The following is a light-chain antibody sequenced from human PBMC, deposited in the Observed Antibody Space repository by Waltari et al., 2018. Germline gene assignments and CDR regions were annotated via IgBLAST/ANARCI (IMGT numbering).Light chain of an antibody. Sequence: EIVLTQSPDILSLSPGETATLSCRTSQSVSNYLAWYQQKLGQAPRLRIYDASTRAPGIQARFSGSGSGTDFTLTISGLEPEDFAVYFCQQRFNWPPLTFGGGTKVEIK. J-gene: IGKJ4*01. V-gene: IGKV3-11*01. CDR1: QSVSNY. CDR3: QQRFNWPPLT. CDR2: DAS.